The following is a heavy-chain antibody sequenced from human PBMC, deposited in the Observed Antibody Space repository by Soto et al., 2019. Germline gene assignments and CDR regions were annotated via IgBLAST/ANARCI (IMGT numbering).Heavy chain of an antibody. CDR1: GFTFSNYG. CDR3: ATTFYSGPD. Sequence: GGSQRLSCAASGFTFSNYGMHWVRQAPGKGLEWVAVISYDGSKKYYADSVKGRFTISRDNSKNTLYLQMHSLRAEDTAVYYCATTFYSGPDWGQGTRVTVSS. J-gene: IGHJ4*02. D-gene: IGHD5-12*01. CDR2: ISYDGSKK. V-gene: IGHV3-30*03.